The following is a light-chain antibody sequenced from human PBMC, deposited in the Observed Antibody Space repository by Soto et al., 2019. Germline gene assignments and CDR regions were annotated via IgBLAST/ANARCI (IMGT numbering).Light chain of an antibody. Sequence: EIVLTQSPGTLSLSPGQRATLSCRASQTVRSNYVAWYQKKPGQAPKLLIYGASTRATGIPDRFSGSGSGTDFTLSISRLEPEDFAVYYCQQYGRSPFLLGQGTKVESK. CDR3: QQYGRSPFL. CDR2: GAS. CDR1: QTVRSNY. V-gene: IGKV3-20*01. J-gene: IGKJ1*01.